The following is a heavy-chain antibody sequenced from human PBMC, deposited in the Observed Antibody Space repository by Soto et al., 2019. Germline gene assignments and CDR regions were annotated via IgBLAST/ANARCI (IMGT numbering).Heavy chain of an antibody. CDR2: IYSGGST. J-gene: IGHJ4*02. CDR3: ARLHSSGWIVDY. V-gene: IGHV3-53*01. CDR1: GFAVSSNY. D-gene: IGHD6-19*01. Sequence: PGGSLRLSCAASGFAVSSNYMSWVRQAPGKGLEWVSVIYSGGSTYYADSVKGRFTISRDNSKNTLYLQMNSLRAEDTAVYYCARLHSSGWIVDYWGQGTLVTVSS.